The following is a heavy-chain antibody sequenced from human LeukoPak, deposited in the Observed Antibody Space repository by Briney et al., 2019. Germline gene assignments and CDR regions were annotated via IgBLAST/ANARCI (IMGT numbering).Heavy chain of an antibody. Sequence: SETLSLTCTVSGVSISSYYWSWIRQPPGKELEYIGYISYSGSTNYNPSLKSRVTISVDTSKNQFSLKLSSVTAADTAVYYCARRVHCSGGSCYLDYWGQGTLVTVSS. CDR3: ARRVHCSGGSCYLDY. CDR2: ISYSGST. J-gene: IGHJ4*02. D-gene: IGHD2-15*01. V-gene: IGHV4-59*08. CDR1: GVSISSYY.